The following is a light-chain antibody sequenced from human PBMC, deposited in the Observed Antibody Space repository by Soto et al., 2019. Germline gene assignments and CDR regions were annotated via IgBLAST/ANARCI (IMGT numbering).Light chain of an antibody. CDR1: QSVSSSN. CDR2: GAS. CDR3: QQYGSSPTWT. J-gene: IGKJ1*01. Sequence: MVLTPSPGTLSLSPFDRDRTYCRSIQSVSSSNVAWYQQKPGQAPRLLIYGASTRATGIPDRFSGSGSGTDFTLTISRLEPEDSAVYYCQQYGSSPTWTFGQGTKVDIK. V-gene: IGKV3-20*01.